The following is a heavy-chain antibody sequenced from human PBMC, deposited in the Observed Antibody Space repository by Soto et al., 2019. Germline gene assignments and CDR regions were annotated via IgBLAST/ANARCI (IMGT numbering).Heavy chain of an antibody. CDR3: ARGSLFRPFDL. Sequence: XGSLRLSCAASGCTFSNYDMHWVRQDTGKRLEWVSGIGTAGDSYYPGSVKGRFTIFRDNAKNSLYLQMNSLGAGDTAVYYCARGSLFRPFDLWRQGTLVTVSS. D-gene: IGHD2-21*01. CDR2: IGTAGDS. J-gene: IGHJ4*02. CDR1: GCTFSNYD. V-gene: IGHV3-13*01.